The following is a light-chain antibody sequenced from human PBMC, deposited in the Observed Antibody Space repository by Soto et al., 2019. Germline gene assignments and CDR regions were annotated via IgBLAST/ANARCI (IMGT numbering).Light chain of an antibody. CDR2: LAS. CDR1: QSLLQSNGNNH. V-gene: IGKV2-28*01. Sequence: DIVLTQSPLSLPVTPGEPASISCRSSQSLLQSNGNNHVDWYLQRPGQSPQLLLYLASSRASGVPGRFSGSGSGTECSLEISRVEAEDVGVYYCLQAAQSPLTFGQGTRLEIK. J-gene: IGKJ5*01. CDR3: LQAAQSPLT.